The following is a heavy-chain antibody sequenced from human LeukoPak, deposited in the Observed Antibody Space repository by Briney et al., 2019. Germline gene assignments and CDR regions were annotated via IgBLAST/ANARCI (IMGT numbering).Heavy chain of an antibody. V-gene: IGHV3-15*01. CDR1: GFTFIHAW. Sequence: GGSLRLSCAASGFTFIHAWMSWVRQAPGKGLEWVGRVKTRTKGGTIDYAAPLKGKFTISRDDSRNTLYLQMNSLKTEDTAVYYCIADLPDSGAYPFDYWGQGALV. CDR2: VKTRTKGGTI. D-gene: IGHD4-17*01. CDR3: IADLPDSGAYPFDY. J-gene: IGHJ4*02.